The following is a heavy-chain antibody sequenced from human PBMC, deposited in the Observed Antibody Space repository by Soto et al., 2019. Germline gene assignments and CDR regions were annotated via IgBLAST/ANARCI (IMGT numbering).Heavy chain of an antibody. V-gene: IGHV1-3*01. D-gene: IGHD2-15*01. CDR2: INAGNGNT. J-gene: IGHJ4*02. CDR3: ARGPGGPDGPGDY. CDR1: GYTFTSYA. Sequence: QVQLVQSGAEVKKPGASVKVSCKASGYTFTSYAMHWVRQAPGQRLEWMGWINAGNGNTKYSQKSTGRVTITRDTSASTAYMELSSLRSEDTAVYYCARGPGGPDGPGDYWGQGTLVTVSS.